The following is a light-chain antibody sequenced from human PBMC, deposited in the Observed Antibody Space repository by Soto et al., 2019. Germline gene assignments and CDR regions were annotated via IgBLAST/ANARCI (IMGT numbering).Light chain of an antibody. Sequence: DIQIAQSPSSLSPSVGERDSLPCRASQGISNYLAWYQQKPGKAPKLLIYDASSLESGVPSRFSGSGSGTEFTLTISSLQPDDFATYYCQQYNSYSWTFGQGTKVDI. CDR2: DAS. CDR1: QGISNY. CDR3: QQYNSYSWT. V-gene: IGKV1-5*01. J-gene: IGKJ1*01.